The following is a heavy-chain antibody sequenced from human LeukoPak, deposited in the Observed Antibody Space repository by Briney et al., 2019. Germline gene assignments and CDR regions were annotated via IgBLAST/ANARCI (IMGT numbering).Heavy chain of an antibody. CDR2: IYYSGST. V-gene: IGHV4-59*01. CDR1: GGSISSYY. D-gene: IGHD6-19*01. Sequence: SETLSLTCTVSGGSISSYYWSWIRQPPGKGLEWIGYIYYSGSTNYNPSLKSRVTISVDTSKNQFSLRLSSVTAADTAVYYCARSRSSGWSINFDYWGQGTLVTVSS. J-gene: IGHJ4*02. CDR3: ARSRSSGWSINFDY.